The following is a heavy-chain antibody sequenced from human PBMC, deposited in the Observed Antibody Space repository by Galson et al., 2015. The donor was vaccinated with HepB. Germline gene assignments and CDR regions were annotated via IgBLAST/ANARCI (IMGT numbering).Heavy chain of an antibody. CDR1: GFTVSSNY. D-gene: IGHD3-16*01. CDR2: IYSGGST. V-gene: IGHV3-53*04. CDR3: ARPLYWGRAYGMDV. Sequence: SLRLSCAASGFTVSSNYMSWVRQAPGKGLEWVSVIYSGGSTYYADSVKGRFTISRHNSKNTLYLQMNSLRAEDTAVYYCARPLYWGRAYGMDVWGQGTTVTVSS. J-gene: IGHJ6*02.